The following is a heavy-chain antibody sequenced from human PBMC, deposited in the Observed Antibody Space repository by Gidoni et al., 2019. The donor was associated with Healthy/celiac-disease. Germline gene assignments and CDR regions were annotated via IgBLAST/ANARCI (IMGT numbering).Heavy chain of an antibody. J-gene: IGHJ6*02. Sequence: DVQLVQSGAEVKKPGESLRSSCKGSGYSFTSYWTSWVRQMPGKGLEWMVMIDPSDSYTNSSPSFQGHVTIAADKSISTAYLQWSSLKASDTAMYYCARRPLKTSGYYGMDVWGQGTTVTVSS. V-gene: IGHV5-10-1*03. CDR3: ARRPLKTSGYYGMDV. CDR2: IDPSDSYT. CDR1: GYSFTSYW.